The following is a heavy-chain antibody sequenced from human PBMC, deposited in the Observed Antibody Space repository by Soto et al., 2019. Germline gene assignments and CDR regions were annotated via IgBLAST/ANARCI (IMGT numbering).Heavy chain of an antibody. D-gene: IGHD2-15*01. CDR1: GGSIRSSSYY. CDR2: IYYSGST. J-gene: IGHJ3*02. Sequence: QLQLQESGPGLVKPSETLSLTCTVSGGSIRSSSYYWGWIRQPPGKGLEWIGSIYYSGSTYYNPSLKSRVTISVDTSKNQFSLKLSSVTAADTAVYYCARRLVVVARDAFDIWGQGTMVTVSS. CDR3: ARRLVVVARDAFDI. V-gene: IGHV4-39*01.